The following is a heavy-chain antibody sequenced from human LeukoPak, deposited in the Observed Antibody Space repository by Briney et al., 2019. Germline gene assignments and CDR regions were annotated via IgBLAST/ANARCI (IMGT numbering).Heavy chain of an antibody. CDR1: GFTFSSYA. J-gene: IGHJ4*02. Sequence: PGGSLTLSCAASGFTFSSYAIHWVRRAPGMGLEWVALISNDVSNNYYADSVKGRFTISRDNSRNTLYLQMNSLRVEDTAVYYCARRSGYQTYYFDYWGQGTLVTVSS. D-gene: IGHD3-22*01. CDR3: ARRSGYQTYYFDY. V-gene: IGHV3-30*04. CDR2: ISNDVSNN.